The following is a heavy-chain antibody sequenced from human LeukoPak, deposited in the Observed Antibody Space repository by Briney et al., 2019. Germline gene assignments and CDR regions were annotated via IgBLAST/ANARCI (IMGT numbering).Heavy chain of an antibody. J-gene: IGHJ6*03. CDR2: ISYIGST. Sequence: SETLSLTCTVSGGSISNYYWSWIRQPPGKGLEWIGYISYIGSTKYNPSLKSRVTISEDTSKKQFSLKLSSVTAADTAVYYCAGSYHYYMDVWGKGTTVTVSS. V-gene: IGHV4-59*01. CDR3: AGSYHYYMDV. CDR1: GGSISNYY.